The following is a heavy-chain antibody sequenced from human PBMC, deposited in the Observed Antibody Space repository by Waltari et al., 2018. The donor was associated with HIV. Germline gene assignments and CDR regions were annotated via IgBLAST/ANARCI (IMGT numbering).Heavy chain of an antibody. CDR1: GFTFSSYE. CDR3: ARARLGMWDFDY. Sequence: EVQLVESGGGLVQPGGSLRLSCAASGFTFSSYELNWVRQAPGKGLEWISYISNRGNTIYYPDSVKGRFTISRDNAKNSLYLQMNSLRAEDTGIYYCARARLGMWDFDYWGQGTLVTVSS. J-gene: IGHJ4*02. V-gene: IGHV3-48*03. CDR2: ISNRGNTI. D-gene: IGHD7-27*01.